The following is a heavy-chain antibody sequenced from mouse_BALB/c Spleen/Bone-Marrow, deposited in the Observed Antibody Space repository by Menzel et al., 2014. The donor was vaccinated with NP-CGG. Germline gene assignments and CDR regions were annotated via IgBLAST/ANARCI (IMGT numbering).Heavy chain of an antibody. CDR3: ARGIRNYFDY. D-gene: IGHD3-2*02. Sequence: QVQLKQSGAELMKPGASVKISCKATGYTFSNYWIEWVKQRPGHGLEWIGEILPGSGRSQYNEKFKGKATFTADTSSNTAYMQLSSLTSEDSAVYYCARGIRNYFDYWGQGTTLTVSS. CDR2: ILPGSGRS. CDR1: GYTFSNYW. J-gene: IGHJ2*01. V-gene: IGHV1-9*01.